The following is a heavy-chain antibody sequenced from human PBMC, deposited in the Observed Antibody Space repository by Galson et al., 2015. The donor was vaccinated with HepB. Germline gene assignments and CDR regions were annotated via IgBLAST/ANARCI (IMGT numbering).Heavy chain of an antibody. J-gene: IGHJ5*02. Sequence: PALVKPTQTLTLTCTFSGFSLSTSGVGVGWIRQPPGKAPEWLALIYWDDDKRYSPSLKSRLTITKDTSKNQVVLTMTNMDPVDTATYYCAHTTADTNYYGSGSYSPRATPVEWFDPWGQGTLVTVSS. CDR1: GFSLSTSGVG. D-gene: IGHD3-10*01. CDR2: IYWDDDK. V-gene: IGHV2-5*02. CDR3: AHTTADTNYYGSGSYSPRATPVEWFDP.